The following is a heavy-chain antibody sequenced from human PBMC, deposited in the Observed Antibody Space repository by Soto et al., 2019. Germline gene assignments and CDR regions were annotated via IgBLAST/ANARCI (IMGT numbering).Heavy chain of an antibody. CDR2: ISAYNGNT. D-gene: IGHD3-9*01. V-gene: IGHV1-18*01. CDR1: GYTFTSYG. J-gene: IGHJ4*02. Sequence: ASVKVSCKDSGYTFTSYGISWVRQAPGQGLEWMGWISAYNGNTNYAQKLQGRVTMTTDTSTSTAYMELRSLRSDDTAVYFCARDWYYDILTGPHYFDYWGQGTLVTVSS. CDR3: ARDWYYDILTGPHYFDY.